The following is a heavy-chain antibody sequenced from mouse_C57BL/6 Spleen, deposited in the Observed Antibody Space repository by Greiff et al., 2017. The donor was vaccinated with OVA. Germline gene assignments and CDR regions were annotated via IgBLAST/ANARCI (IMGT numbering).Heavy chain of an antibody. CDR3: ACYYGYDGTLFAY. CDR1: GYAFSSSW. CDR2: IYPGDGAT. V-gene: IGHV1-82*01. Sequence: VQLQESGPELVKPGASVKISCKASGYAFSSSWMNWVKQRPGKGLEWIGRIYPGDGATNYNGKFKGKAKLTADKSSSTAYMKLSSLTSEDSAVYFCACYYGYDGTLFAYWGQGTMVTVSA. D-gene: IGHD2-2*01. J-gene: IGHJ3*01.